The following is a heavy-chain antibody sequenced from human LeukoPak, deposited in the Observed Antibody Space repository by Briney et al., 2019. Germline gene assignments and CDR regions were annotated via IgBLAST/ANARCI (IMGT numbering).Heavy chain of an antibody. Sequence: SETLSLTCTVSGASVSSYYWTWIRQPPGKGLERIGYIYYSGTTNYNPSLKSRVTISLDTSKNQFSLKLSSVTAADTAVYYCASVTSLTRGAHNWFDPWGQGTLVTVSS. V-gene: IGHV4-59*08. J-gene: IGHJ5*02. CDR3: ASVTSLTRGAHNWFDP. D-gene: IGHD1-26*01. CDR2: IYYSGTT. CDR1: GASVSSYY.